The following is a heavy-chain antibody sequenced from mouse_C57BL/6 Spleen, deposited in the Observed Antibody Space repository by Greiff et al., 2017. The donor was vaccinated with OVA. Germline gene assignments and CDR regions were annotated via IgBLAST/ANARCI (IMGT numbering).Heavy chain of an antibody. J-gene: IGHJ2*01. CDR3: ARDPYYGSSPYFDY. Sequence: DVKLVESEGGLVQPGSSMKLSCTASGFTFSDYYMAWVRQVPEKGLEWVANINYDGSSTYYLDSLKSRFIISRDNAKNILYLQMSSLKSEDTATYYCARDPYYGSSPYFDYWGQGTTLTVSS. CDR2: INYDGSST. CDR1: GFTFSDYY. V-gene: IGHV5-16*01. D-gene: IGHD1-1*01.